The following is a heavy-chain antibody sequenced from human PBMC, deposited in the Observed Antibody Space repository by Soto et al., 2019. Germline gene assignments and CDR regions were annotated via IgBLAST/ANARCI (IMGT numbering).Heavy chain of an antibody. CDR2: ISGSGGST. Sequence: GGSLRLSCAASGFTFSSYAMSWVRQAPGKGLEWVSAISGSGGSTYYADSVKGRFTISRDNSKNTLYLQMNSLRAEDTAVYYCAKGALLDNSYGYDYFDYWGQGTLVTSPQ. CDR1: GFTFSSYA. D-gene: IGHD5-18*01. CDR3: AKGALLDNSYGYDYFDY. V-gene: IGHV3-23*01. J-gene: IGHJ4*02.